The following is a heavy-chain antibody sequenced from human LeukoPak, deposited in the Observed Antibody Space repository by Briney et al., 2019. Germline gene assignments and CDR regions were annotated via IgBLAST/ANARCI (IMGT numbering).Heavy chain of an antibody. D-gene: IGHD3-9*01. CDR3: ARGRDYDILTRRWGFYYGMDV. CDR1: GGSFSGYY. CDR2: INHGGST. J-gene: IGHJ6*02. V-gene: IGHV4-34*01. Sequence: SETLSLTCAAYGGSFSGYYWSWIRQPPGKGLEWIGEINHGGSTNYNPSLKSRVTISVDTSKNQFSLKLSSVTAADTAVYYCARGRDYDILTRRWGFYYGMDVWGQGTTVTVSS.